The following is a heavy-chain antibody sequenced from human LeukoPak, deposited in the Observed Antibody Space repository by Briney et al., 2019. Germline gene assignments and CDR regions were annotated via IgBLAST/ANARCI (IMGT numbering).Heavy chain of an antibody. Sequence: GGSLRLSCAASGFTFSSYAMSWVRQAPGKGLEWVSAISGSGGSTYYADSVKGRFTISRDNSKNTLFLQMSSLRSEDTAVYYCARDPSHARDGYSPRSTELWGQGTLVTVSS. CDR3: ARDPSHARDGYSPRSTEL. CDR1: GFTFSSYA. J-gene: IGHJ4*02. V-gene: IGHV3-23*01. D-gene: IGHD5-24*01. CDR2: ISGSGGST.